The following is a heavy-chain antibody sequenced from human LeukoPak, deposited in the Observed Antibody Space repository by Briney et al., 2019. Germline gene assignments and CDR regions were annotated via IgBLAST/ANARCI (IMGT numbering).Heavy chain of an antibody. J-gene: IGHJ4*02. Sequence: QTGGSLRLSCAASGFTFDDYAMHWVRQAPGKGLEWVSGISWNSGSIGYADSVKGRFTISRDNAKNSLYLQMNSLRAEDTALYYCAKDITMVRGVIGAFDYWGQGTLVTVSS. D-gene: IGHD3-10*01. CDR1: GFTFDDYA. CDR3: AKDITMVRGVIGAFDY. CDR2: ISWNSGSI. V-gene: IGHV3-9*01.